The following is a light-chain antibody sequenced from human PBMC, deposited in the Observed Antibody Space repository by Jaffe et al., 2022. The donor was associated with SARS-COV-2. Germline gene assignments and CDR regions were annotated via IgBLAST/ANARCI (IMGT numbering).Light chain of an antibody. CDR2: RST. Sequence: QSVLTQPPSASGTPGQRVTISCSGSSSNIGSNYIYWYQQVPGTAPKLLIYRSTQRPSGVPDRFSGSRSGTSASLAISGLRSEDEADYYCAAWDDRLSGPVFGGGTKLTVL. CDR3: AAWDDRLSGPV. CDR1: SSNIGSNY. V-gene: IGLV1-47*01. J-gene: IGLJ3*02.